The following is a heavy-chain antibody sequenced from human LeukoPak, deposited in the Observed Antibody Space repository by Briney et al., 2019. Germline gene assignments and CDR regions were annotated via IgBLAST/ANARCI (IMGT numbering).Heavy chain of an antibody. V-gene: IGHV3-49*03. CDR3: TRDDFWSGYYPPRDY. J-gene: IGHJ4*02. D-gene: IGHD3-3*01. Sequence: GGSLRLSCTASGFTFGDYAMSWFRQAPGKGLEWVGFIRSKAYGGTTEYAASVNGRFTISRDDSKSIAYLQMNSLKTEDTAVYFCTRDDFWSGYYPPRDYWGQGTLVTVSS. CDR1: GFTFGDYA. CDR2: IRSKAYGGTT.